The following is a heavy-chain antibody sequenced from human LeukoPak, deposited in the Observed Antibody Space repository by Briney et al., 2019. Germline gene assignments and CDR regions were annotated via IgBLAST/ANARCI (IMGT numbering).Heavy chain of an antibody. CDR2: IIPIFGTA. CDR1: GGTFSSYA. Sequence: ASVKASCKASGGTFSSYAISWVRQAPGQGLEWMGGIIPIFGTANYAQKFQGRVTITTDESTSTAYMELSSLRSEDTAVYYCARDGLGSSGYFDYWGQGTLVTVSS. J-gene: IGHJ4*02. D-gene: IGHD3-22*01. V-gene: IGHV1-69*05. CDR3: ARDGLGSSGYFDY.